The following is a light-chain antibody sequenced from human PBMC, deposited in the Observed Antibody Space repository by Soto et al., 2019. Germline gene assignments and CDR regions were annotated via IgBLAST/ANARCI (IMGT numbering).Light chain of an antibody. CDR1: QSISNY. J-gene: IGKJ5*01. CDR2: AAS. CDR3: QQSYSTPIT. Sequence: DIQMSQSPSSLSASEGDRVTITCRASQSISNYLNWYQQKPGKAPKVLIYAASNLQSGVPSRFSGSGSGTDFTLTISSLQPEDFATYYCQQSYSTPITFGQGTRLEI. V-gene: IGKV1-39*01.